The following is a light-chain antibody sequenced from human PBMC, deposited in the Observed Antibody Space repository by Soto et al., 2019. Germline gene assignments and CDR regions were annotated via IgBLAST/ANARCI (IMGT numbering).Light chain of an antibody. CDR2: GAS. CDR1: QSVSSSY. CDR3: QQYGSSPET. Sequence: VWTQSPGTLSLSPGERATLSCRASQSVSSSYLAWYQQKPGQAPRLLIYGASSRATGIPDRFSGSGSGTDFTLTISRLEPEDFAVYYCQQYGSSPETFGQG. V-gene: IGKV3-20*01. J-gene: IGKJ1*01.